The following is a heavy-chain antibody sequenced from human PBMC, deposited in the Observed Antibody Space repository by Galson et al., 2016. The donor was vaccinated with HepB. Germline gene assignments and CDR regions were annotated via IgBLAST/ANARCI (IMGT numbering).Heavy chain of an antibody. D-gene: IGHD6-13*01. CDR3: TRGGYSSSWLDNINAFDV. CDR2: IRSKTYGGTT. V-gene: IGHV3-49*04. J-gene: IGHJ3*01. Sequence: SLRLSCAGSGFTFGDYPMSWVRQAPGKGLEWVAFIRSKTYGGTTEYAASVKGRFTISRDDSKSIAYLQMNSLKTEDTAVYHCTRGGYSSSWLDNINAFDVWGQGTMVTVSS. CDR1: GFTFGDYP.